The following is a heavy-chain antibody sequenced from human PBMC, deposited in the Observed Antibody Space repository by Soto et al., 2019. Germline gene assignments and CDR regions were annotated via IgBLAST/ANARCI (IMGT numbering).Heavy chain of an antibody. CDR2: FGTSRKYI. D-gene: IGHD3-9*01. V-gene: IGHV3-48*02. J-gene: IGHJ3*02. CDR1: GYTFSEYS. CDR3: VRDRDWAFDI. Sequence: PGGSPRLSCAASGYTFSEYSMNWVRQAPGKGLEWVSYFGTSRKYIFYADSVRGRFTISRDDAKNSLYLQLNSLRDEDTAVYYCVRDRDWAFDIWGQGTMVTVSS.